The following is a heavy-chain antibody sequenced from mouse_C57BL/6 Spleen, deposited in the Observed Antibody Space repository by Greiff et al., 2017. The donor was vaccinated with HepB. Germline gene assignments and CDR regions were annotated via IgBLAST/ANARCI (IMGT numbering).Heavy chain of an antibody. CDR1: GYAFSSYW. Sequence: QVQLKESGAELVKPGASVKISCKASGYAFSSYWMNWVKQRPGKGLEWIGQIYPGDGDTNYNGKFKGKATLNADKSSSTAYMQLSSLTSEDSAVYFCARSTIVTTLDFDVWGTGTTVTVSS. J-gene: IGHJ1*03. V-gene: IGHV1-80*01. CDR3: ARSTIVTTLDFDV. CDR2: IYPGDGDT. D-gene: IGHD2-5*01.